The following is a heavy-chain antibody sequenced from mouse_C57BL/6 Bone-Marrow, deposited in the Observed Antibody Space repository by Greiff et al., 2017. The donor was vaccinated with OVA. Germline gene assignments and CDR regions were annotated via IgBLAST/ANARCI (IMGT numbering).Heavy chain of an antibody. J-gene: IGHJ2*01. Sequence: ESGPGLVKPSQSLSLTCSVTGYSITSGYYWNWIRQFPGNKLEWMGYISYDGSNNYNPSLKNRISITRDTSKNQFFLKLNSVTTEDTATYYCARWDYGSPSFYLDYWGQGTTLTVSS. CDR2: ISYDGSN. V-gene: IGHV3-6*01. CDR3: ARWDYGSPSFYLDY. D-gene: IGHD1-1*01. CDR1: GYSITSGYY.